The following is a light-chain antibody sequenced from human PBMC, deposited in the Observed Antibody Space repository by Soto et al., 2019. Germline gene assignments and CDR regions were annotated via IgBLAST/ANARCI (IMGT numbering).Light chain of an antibody. Sequence: EIVLKQSPASLSVSPCERATLSYSASQSVRSKVAWYQQKPGQAPSLVIYDTYIRATGIPARFSGSGFGTEFTLTISSLQPEDFAVYYCEQYNNWFSITFVQGTRLEIK. CDR2: DTY. CDR1: QSVRSK. V-gene: IGKV3-15*01. J-gene: IGKJ5*01. CDR3: EQYNNWFSIT.